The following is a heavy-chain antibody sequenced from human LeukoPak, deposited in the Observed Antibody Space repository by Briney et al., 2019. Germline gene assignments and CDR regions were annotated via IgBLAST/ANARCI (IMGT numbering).Heavy chain of an antibody. CDR1: GGSISSSSYY. CDR2: IYYSGST. J-gene: IGHJ6*02. Sequence: PSETLSLTCTVSGGSISSSSYYWGWIRQPPGKGLEWIGSIYYSGSTYYNPSLKSRVTISVDTSKNQFSLKMRSVTAADTAVYYCARHRGGYYYYYGMDVWGQGTTVTVSS. D-gene: IGHD2-15*01. V-gene: IGHV4-39*01. CDR3: ARHRGGYYYYYGMDV.